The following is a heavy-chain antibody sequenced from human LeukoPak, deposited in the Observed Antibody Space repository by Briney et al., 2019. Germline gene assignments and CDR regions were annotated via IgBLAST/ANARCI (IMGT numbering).Heavy chain of an antibody. Sequence: SETLSLTCTVSGGSISSSSYYWGWIRQPPGMGLEWIRSIYYSGSTYYNPSLKSLVTISVDTSKNQFSLKLSSVTAADTAVYYCARGVVPAAISPYFDYWGQGTLVTVSS. CDR3: ARGVVPAAISPYFDY. CDR2: IYYSGST. D-gene: IGHD2-2*01. J-gene: IGHJ4*02. CDR1: GGSISSSSYY. V-gene: IGHV4-39*01.